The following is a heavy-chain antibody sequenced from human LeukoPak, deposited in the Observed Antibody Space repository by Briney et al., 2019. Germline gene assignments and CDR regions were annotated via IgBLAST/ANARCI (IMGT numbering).Heavy chain of an antibody. V-gene: IGHV4-59*11. J-gene: IGHJ4*02. CDR2: IYYSGST. Sequence: SETLSLTCTVSGDSISPPYWGWIRQPPGKGLEFIGYIYYSGSTNYSPSLKSRVSLSVDTSKNQFSLRLSSVTAADTAGYYCARGGVAAKYYFDYWGQGTLVTVSS. CDR1: GDSISPPY. D-gene: IGHD3-10*01. CDR3: ARGGVAAKYYFDY.